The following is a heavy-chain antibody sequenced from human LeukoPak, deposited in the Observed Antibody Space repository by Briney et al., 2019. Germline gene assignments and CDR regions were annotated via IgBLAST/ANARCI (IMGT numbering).Heavy chain of an antibody. CDR3: ARDHCSSTSCYFDY. Sequence: GGSLRLSCAASGFTFSSYGMHWVRQAPGKGLEWVAVIWYDGSNKYYADSVKGRFTISRDNSKNTPYLQMNSLRAEDTAVYYCARDHCSSTSCYFDYWGQGTLVTVSS. D-gene: IGHD2-2*01. J-gene: IGHJ4*02. CDR1: GFTFSSYG. V-gene: IGHV3-33*01. CDR2: IWYDGSNK.